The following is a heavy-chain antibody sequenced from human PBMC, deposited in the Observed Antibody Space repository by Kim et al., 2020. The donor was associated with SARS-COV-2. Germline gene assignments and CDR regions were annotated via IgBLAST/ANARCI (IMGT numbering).Heavy chain of an antibody. CDR1: GGSFSGYY. V-gene: IGHV4-34*01. Sequence: SETLSLTCAVYGGSFSGYYWSWIRQPPGKGLEWIGEINHSGSTNYNPSLKSRVTISVDTSKNQFSLKLSSVTAADTAVYYCARGRNSSGWSDWYFDLWGRGTLVTVSS. CDR2: INHSGST. D-gene: IGHD6-19*01. J-gene: IGHJ2*01. CDR3: ARGRNSSGWSDWYFDL.